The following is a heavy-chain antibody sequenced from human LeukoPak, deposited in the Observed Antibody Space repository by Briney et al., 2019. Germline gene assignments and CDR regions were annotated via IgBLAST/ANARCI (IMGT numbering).Heavy chain of an antibody. CDR1: GFTFSSYS. CDR2: IKQDGSEK. D-gene: IGHD3-9*01. V-gene: IGHV3-7*03. J-gene: IGHJ6*02. Sequence: GGSLRLSCAASGFTFSSYSMNWVRQAPGKGLEWVANIKQDGSEKYYVNSVKGRFTISRDNAKNSLYLQMNSLRAEDTALYYCAKGPRGILNYYGMDVWGQGTTVTVSS. CDR3: AKGPRGILNYYGMDV.